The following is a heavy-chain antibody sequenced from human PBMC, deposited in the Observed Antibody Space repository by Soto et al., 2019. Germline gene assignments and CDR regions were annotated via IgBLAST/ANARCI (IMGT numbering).Heavy chain of an antibody. D-gene: IGHD3-10*01. V-gene: IGHV3-30*18. Sequence: QMQLVESGGGVVQPGRSLRLSCAASAFTFSSYGMHGVRQAPGKGLEGVAVISYDGSNKYYADSVKGRFTISRDNSKNTMYLQMNSLRAEDTAVYYCAKDRYDGSGSYSPFDYWGQGTLVTVSS. CDR3: AKDRYDGSGSYSPFDY. CDR2: ISYDGSNK. CDR1: AFTFSSYG. J-gene: IGHJ4*02.